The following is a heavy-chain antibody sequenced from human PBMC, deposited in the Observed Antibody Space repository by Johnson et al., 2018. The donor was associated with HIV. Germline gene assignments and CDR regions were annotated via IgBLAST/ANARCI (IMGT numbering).Heavy chain of an antibody. Sequence: VQLVESGAGLVQPGRSLRLSCAASGFTFDDYAMHWVRQAPWKGLERVSGIRWNSRSIGYADSVKGRFSISRDTAKNSLYLQMNSLRDEDTAVYFCAKGGVWEIPLGFGAVDIWGQGTMVTVSS. J-gene: IGHJ3*02. CDR2: IRWNSRSI. CDR3: AKGGVWEIPLGFGAVDI. D-gene: IGHD1-26*01. CDR1: GFTFDDYA. V-gene: IGHV3-9*01.